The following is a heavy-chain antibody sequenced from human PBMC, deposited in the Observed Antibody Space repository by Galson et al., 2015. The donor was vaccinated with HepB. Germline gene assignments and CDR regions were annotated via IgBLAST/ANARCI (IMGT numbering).Heavy chain of an antibody. V-gene: IGHV1-3*01. CDR2: INAANGNT. D-gene: IGHD2-2*02. J-gene: IGHJ6*02. CDR1: GYTFRTYA. CDR3: ARDCKKYQLQYSGYYYGMDV. Sequence: SVKVSCKASGYTFRTYAMHWVRQAPGQGLEWMGWINAANGNTKYSKRFQGRVSMGRDTSASTAYMELSNLRPEDTAVYYCARDCKKYQLQYSGYYYGMDVWGPGTTVTVPS.